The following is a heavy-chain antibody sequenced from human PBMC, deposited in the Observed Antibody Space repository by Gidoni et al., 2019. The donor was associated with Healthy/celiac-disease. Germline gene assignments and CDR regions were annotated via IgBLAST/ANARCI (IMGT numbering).Heavy chain of an antibody. CDR2: IYTSGST. CDR3: ARAGGPTMPLPYYYYMDV. D-gene: IGHD2-2*01. Sequence: IGRIYTSGSTNYNPSLKSRVTISVDTSKNQFSLKLSSVTAADTAVYYCARAGGPTMPLPYYYYMDVWGKGTTVTVSS. J-gene: IGHJ6*03. V-gene: IGHV4-61*02.